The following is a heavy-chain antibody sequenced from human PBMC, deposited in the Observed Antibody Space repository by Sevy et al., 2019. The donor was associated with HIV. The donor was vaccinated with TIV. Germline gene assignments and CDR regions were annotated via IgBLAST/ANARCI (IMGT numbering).Heavy chain of an antibody. Sequence: GGSLRLSCAASGFTFSSYEMNWVRQAPGKGLEWVSCISSSGSTIYYADSVKGRFTISRDNAKNSLYLQMNSLRAEDTAVYYCARDHYYDSSGYERAFDYWGQGTLVTVSS. CDR1: GFTFSSYE. CDR2: ISSSGSTI. CDR3: ARDHYYDSSGYERAFDY. D-gene: IGHD3-22*01. V-gene: IGHV3-48*03. J-gene: IGHJ4*02.